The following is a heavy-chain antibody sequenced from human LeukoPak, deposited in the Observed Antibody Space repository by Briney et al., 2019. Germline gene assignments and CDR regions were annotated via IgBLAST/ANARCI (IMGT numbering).Heavy chain of an antibody. J-gene: IGHJ4*02. CDR1: GFTFSDYY. CDR2: ISASGANT. Sequence: GGSLRLSCAASGFTFSDYYMSWVRQAPGKGLEWVSGISASGANTFYADSVKSRFTISRDNSKNMLYLQMSSLRAEDTGIYYCAKDSVRSGGWFYFDNWGQGTLVSVSS. V-gene: IGHV3-23*01. D-gene: IGHD6-19*01. CDR3: AKDSVRSGGWFYFDN.